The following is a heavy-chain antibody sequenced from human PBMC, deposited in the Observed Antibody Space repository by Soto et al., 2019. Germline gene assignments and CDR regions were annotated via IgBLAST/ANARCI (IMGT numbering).Heavy chain of an antibody. V-gene: IGHV3-74*01. CDR1: GFVFSRYY. D-gene: IGHD3-3*01. CDR2: INGDGTMT. J-gene: IGHJ6*01. CDR3: VREKYFDFWSGYYTAYSYYGMDV. Sequence: EVQLVESGGTLVQPGGSLRLSCAASGFVFSRYYMHWVRQAPGKGLVWVSRINGDGTMTSYADSVKGRFTISRDNARNTVSLEMDSLRAEDTAAYFCVREKYFDFWSGYYTAYSYYGMDVW.